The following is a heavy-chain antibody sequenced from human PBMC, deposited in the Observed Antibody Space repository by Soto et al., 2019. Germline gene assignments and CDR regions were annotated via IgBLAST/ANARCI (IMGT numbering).Heavy chain of an antibody. V-gene: IGHV3-53*01. CDR3: ARDYYYASGNYYRADYYHYGMDV. D-gene: IGHD3-10*01. J-gene: IGHJ6*02. CDR1: GFTVTSYY. Sequence: HPGGSLRLSCAASGFTVTSYYMSWVRQAPGKGLEWVSLIYTGGNTNYADSVKGRFTIPRDNSKNTLYLQMNSLRAEDTAVYYCARDYYYASGNYYRADYYHYGMDVWGQGTTVTVSS. CDR2: IYTGGNT.